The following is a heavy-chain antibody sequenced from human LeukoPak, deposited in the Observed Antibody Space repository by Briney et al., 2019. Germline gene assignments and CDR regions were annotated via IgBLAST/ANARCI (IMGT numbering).Heavy chain of an antibody. CDR1: GFTFSSYA. CDR2: ISGSGGST. D-gene: IGHD1-26*01. CDR3: ARRSYRSSNEAFDI. Sequence: GGSLRLSCAASGFTFSSYAMSWVRQAPGKGLEWVSAISGSGGSTYYADSAKGRFTISRDNSKNTLYLQMNSLRAEDTAVYCCARRSYRSSNEAFDIWGQGTMVTVSS. J-gene: IGHJ3*02. V-gene: IGHV3-23*01.